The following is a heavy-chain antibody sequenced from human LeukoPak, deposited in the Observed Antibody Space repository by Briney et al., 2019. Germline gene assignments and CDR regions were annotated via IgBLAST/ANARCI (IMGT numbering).Heavy chain of an antibody. CDR1: GYSFSRYG. V-gene: IGHV1-18*01. J-gene: IGHJ4*02. Sequence: ASVKVSCKASGYSFSRYGITWVRQAPGQGLEWMGWISAYNGDTHYAQKLQGRVTMTTDTSTSTAYMELRSLRSEDTAVYYCARSPTGGGLDYWGQGTLVTVSS. CDR2: ISAYNGDT. D-gene: IGHD2-15*01. CDR3: ARSPTGGGLDY.